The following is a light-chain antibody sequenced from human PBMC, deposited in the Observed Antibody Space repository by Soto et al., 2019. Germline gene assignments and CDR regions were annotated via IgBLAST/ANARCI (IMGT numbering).Light chain of an antibody. V-gene: IGLV2-11*01. CDR3: CSYAGGYSYV. Sequence: ALTQPRSVSGSPGQPVTISCTGSSSDVGGYNYVSWYQQHPGKAPKRMIYDVSKRPSGVPDRFSGSKSGNTASLTISGLQAEDEADYYCCSYAGGYSYVFGIGTKVTVL. CDR1: SSDVGGYNY. CDR2: DVS. J-gene: IGLJ1*01.